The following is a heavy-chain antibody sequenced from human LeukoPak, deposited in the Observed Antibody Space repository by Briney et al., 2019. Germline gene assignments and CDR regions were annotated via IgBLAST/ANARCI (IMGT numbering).Heavy chain of an antibody. CDR1: GGTFSSYA. V-gene: IGHV1-69*04. CDR3: ARGEPLPHGSLNWFDP. D-gene: IGHD1-14*01. CDR2: IIPILGIA. J-gene: IGHJ5*02. Sequence: RGASVKVSCKASGGTFSSYAISWVRQAPGQGLEWMGRIIPILGIANYAQKFQGRVTITADKSTSTAYMELSSLRSEDTAVYYCARGEPLPHGSLNWFDPWGQGTLVTVSS.